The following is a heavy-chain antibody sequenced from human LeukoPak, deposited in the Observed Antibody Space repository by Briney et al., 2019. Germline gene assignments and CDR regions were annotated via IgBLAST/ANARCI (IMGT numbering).Heavy chain of an antibody. J-gene: IGHJ4*02. V-gene: IGHV4-39*01. D-gene: IGHD3-10*01. CDR2: IYYSGST. CDR3: ARQVSMVRGVRLRHFDY. Sequence: PSQTLSLTCTVSGGSISSSSYYWSWIRQPPGKGLEWIGSIYYSGSTYYNPSLKSRVTISVDTSKNQFSLKLSSVTAADTAVYYCARQVSMVRGVRLRHFDYWGQGTLVTVSS. CDR1: GGSISSSSYY.